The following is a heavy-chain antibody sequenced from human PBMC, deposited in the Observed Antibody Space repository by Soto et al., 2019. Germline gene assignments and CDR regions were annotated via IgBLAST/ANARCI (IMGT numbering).Heavy chain of an antibody. J-gene: IGHJ4*02. V-gene: IGHV3-30*18. CDR3: AKEGTAVAIGGLQIFDY. CDR2: ISYDGSNK. Sequence: QVQLVESGGGVVQPGRSLRLSCAASGFTFSSYGMHWVRQAPGKGLEWVAVISYDGSNKYYADSVKGRFTISRDNSKNTLYLQMNSLRAEDTAVYYCAKEGTAVAIGGLQIFDYWGQGTLVTVSS. CDR1: GFTFSSYG. D-gene: IGHD5-18*01.